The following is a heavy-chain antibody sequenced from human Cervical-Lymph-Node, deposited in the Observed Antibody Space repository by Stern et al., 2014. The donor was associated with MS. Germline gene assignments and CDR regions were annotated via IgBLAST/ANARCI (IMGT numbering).Heavy chain of an antibody. V-gene: IGHV3-30*03. J-gene: IGHJ6*02. CDR3: MGVGDAMHV. CDR1: GFSLSNSG. Sequence: QLVQSGGGVVQPGRSLTLSWAASGFSLSNSGMHWVRQAPGKGLEWVAVMSFVGGNKKYGDSVKGRFSISRDMANNTLFLQMNSLRPEDTAVYYCMGVGDAMHVWGQGTTVIVSS. CDR2: MSFVGGNK.